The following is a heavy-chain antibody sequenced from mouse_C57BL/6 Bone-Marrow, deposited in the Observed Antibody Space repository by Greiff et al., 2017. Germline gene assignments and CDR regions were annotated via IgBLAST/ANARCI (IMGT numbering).Heavy chain of an antibody. CDR3: ARRDWDVVDD. D-gene: IGHD4-1*01. V-gene: IGHV1-54*01. J-gene: IGHJ2*01. Sequence: VQLQQSGAELVRPGTSVKVSCKASGYAFTNYLIEWVKQRPGQGLEWIGVINPGSGGTNYNEKFKGKATLTADKSSSTAYMQLSSLTSVDSAVYFCARRDWDVVDDWGQGTTLTVSS. CDR2: INPGSGGT. CDR1: GYAFTNYL.